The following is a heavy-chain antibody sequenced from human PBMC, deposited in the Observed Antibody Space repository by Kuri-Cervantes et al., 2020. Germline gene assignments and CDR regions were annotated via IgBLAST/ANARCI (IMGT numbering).Heavy chain of an antibody. D-gene: IGHD3-22*01. V-gene: IGHV4-59*01. CDR2: IYYSGST. J-gene: IGHJ4*02. Sequence: SETLSLTCAVYGGSFSGYYWSWIRQPPGKGLEWIGYIYYSGSTNYNPSLKSRVTISVDTSKNQFSLKLSSVTAADTAVYYCARGRGMRPSYYYDSSGYYRGCYFDYWGQGTLVTVSS. CDR1: GGSFSGYY. CDR3: ARGRGMRPSYYYDSSGYYRGCYFDY.